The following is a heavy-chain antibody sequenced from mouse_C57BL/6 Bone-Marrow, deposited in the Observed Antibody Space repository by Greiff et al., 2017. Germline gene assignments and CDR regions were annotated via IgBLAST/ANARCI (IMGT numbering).Heavy chain of an antibody. CDR2: INPNNGGT. D-gene: IGHD3-2*02. J-gene: IGHJ4*01. Sequence: VQLQQSGPELVKPGASVKIPCKASGYTFTDYNMDWVKQSHGKSLEWIGDINPNNGGTIYNQKFKGKATLTVDKSSSTAYMELRSLTSEDTAVYYCTRSSGCGYAMDYWGQGTSVTVSS. CDR1: GYTFTDYN. CDR3: TRSSGCGYAMDY. V-gene: IGHV1-18*01.